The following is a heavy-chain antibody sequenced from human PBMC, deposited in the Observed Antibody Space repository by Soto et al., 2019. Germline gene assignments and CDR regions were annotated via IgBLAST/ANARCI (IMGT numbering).Heavy chain of an antibody. D-gene: IGHD5-12*01. CDR2: IRSKPYGGTT. CDR3: SRLKEYSGYDDLDY. J-gene: IGHJ4*02. CDR1: GFTFGDFA. Sequence: EVQLVESGGGLVQPGRSLRLSCSASGFTFGDFAMSWFRQAPGKGLEWVTFIRSKPYGGTTQYAACVEGRFTISTDDSNSIASLEMNSLQPGDTAVYYCSRLKEYSGYDDLDYWGQGTLVAVSS. V-gene: IGHV3-49*03.